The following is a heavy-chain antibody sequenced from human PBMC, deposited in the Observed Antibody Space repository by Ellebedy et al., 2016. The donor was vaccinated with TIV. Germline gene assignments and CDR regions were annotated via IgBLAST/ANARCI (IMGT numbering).Heavy chain of an antibody. CDR1: GFTFSTYS. Sequence: GESLKISCVGSGFTFSTYSFNWVRQAPGKGLEWVSYIGGSGSTINYADSVKGRFTVSRDNAKDSLYLQMDSLRADDTAVYYCARAGDYDLLSPAEGYWGQGTLVTVSP. D-gene: IGHD3-22*01. J-gene: IGHJ4*02. CDR3: ARAGDYDLLSPAEGY. V-gene: IGHV3-48*01. CDR2: IGGSGSTI.